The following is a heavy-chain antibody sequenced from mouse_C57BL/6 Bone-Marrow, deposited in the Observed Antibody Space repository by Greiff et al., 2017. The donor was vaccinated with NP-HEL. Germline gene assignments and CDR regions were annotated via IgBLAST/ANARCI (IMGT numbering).Heavy chain of an antibody. Sequence: VQLQQSGAELVRPGASVKLSCTASGFNIKDDYMHWVKQRPEQGLEWIGWIDPENGDTEYASKVQGKATITADPSSNTSYLQLSSLTSEDTAVYYCTTGTAFYFDDWGQGTTLTVSS. D-gene: IGHD2-14*01. CDR1: GFNIKDDY. J-gene: IGHJ2*01. CDR3: TTGTAFYFDD. CDR2: IDPENGDT. V-gene: IGHV14-4*01.